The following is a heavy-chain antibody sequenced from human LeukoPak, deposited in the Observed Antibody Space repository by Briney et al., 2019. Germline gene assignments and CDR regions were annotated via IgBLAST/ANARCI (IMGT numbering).Heavy chain of an antibody. V-gene: IGHV4-4*07. CDR2: INTSGST. Sequence: PSETLSLTCTVSGGSISSYYWTWIRQSAGKGLEWIGRINTSGSTNYNPSLRSRVTMSVNTSKNQFSLNLTSVSAADTAVYSCAREGGDPRWLDPWGQGTLVTVSS. D-gene: IGHD6-25*01. CDR1: GGSISSYY. CDR3: AREGGDPRWLDP. J-gene: IGHJ5*02.